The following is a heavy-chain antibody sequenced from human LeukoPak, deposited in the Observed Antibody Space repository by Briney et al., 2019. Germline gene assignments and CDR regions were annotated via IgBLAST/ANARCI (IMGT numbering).Heavy chain of an antibody. CDR3: AREGGFYRPLDY. Sequence: SETLSLTCGVSGGSVTSTNWWTWVRQPPGKGLEWIGEVRVDGRTNYNPSLKSRLTLSVDLSENHISLRLTSVTAADTAVYYCAREGGFYRPLDYSGQGTLVTVSP. CDR2: VRVDGRT. D-gene: IGHD3-3*01. CDR1: GGSVTSTNW. V-gene: IGHV4-4*02. J-gene: IGHJ4*02.